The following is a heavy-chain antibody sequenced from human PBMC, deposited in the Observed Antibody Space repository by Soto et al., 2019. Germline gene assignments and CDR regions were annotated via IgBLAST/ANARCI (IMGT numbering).Heavy chain of an antibody. CDR1: GYTFTSYY. J-gene: IGHJ6*02. CDR2: INPSGGST. D-gene: IGHD2-2*01. Sequence: GASVKVSCKASGYTFTSYYMHWVRQAPGQGLEWMGIINPSGGSTSYAQKFQGRVTMTRDTSTSTVYMELSSLRSEDTAVYYCARHSELLGYCSSTSCYGGMDVWGQGTTVTVSS. V-gene: IGHV1-46*01. CDR3: ARHSELLGYCSSTSCYGGMDV.